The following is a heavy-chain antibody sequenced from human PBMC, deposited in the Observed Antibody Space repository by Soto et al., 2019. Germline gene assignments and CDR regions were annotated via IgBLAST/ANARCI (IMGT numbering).Heavy chain of an antibody. D-gene: IGHD3-10*01. CDR1: GFTFSSHA. V-gene: IGHV3-23*01. CDR3: AGDPFYYASGF. J-gene: IGHJ4*02. Sequence: GGSLSLSCAASGFTFSSHALSWVRQAPGKGLEYVSAISSSGGSTYYAGSVKGRFTISRDNSKNTLYPQMNSLRAEDTALYYCAGDPFYYASGFWGQGTLVTVSS. CDR2: ISSSGGST.